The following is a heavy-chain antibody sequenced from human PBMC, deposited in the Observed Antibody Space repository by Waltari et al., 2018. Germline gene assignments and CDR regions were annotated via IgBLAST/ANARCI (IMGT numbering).Heavy chain of an antibody. D-gene: IGHD3-9*01. Sequence: EVQLLESGGGLVQPGGSLRLSCAASGFTFSNHAMSWVRQAPGKGREGVAVISYDGLTVYSADSVRDRFTISRDNSRNTLYLKLNNLRAEDTAIYYCARDWRRSLEVFDWLLFALDFWGQGTLVAVSS. CDR2: ISYDGLTV. CDR3: ARDWRRSLEVFDWLLFALDF. CDR1: GFTFSNHA. J-gene: IGHJ4*02. V-gene: IGHV3-23*01.